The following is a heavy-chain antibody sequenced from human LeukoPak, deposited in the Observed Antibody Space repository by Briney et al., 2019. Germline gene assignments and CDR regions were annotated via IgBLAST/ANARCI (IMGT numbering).Heavy chain of an antibody. Sequence: PGGSLRLSCAASGFTFSSYWMHWVRQAPGKGLVWVSRINSDGSSTSYADSVKGRFTISRDNAKNTLYLQMNSLRAEDTAVYYCAKGEATVTGDYWGQGTLVTVSS. CDR2: INSDGSST. J-gene: IGHJ4*02. CDR1: GFTFSSYW. CDR3: AKGEATVTGDY. D-gene: IGHD4-17*01. V-gene: IGHV3-74*01.